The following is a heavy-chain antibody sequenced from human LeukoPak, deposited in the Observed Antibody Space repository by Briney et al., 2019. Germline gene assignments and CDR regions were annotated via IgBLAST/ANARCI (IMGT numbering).Heavy chain of an antibody. Sequence: SETLSLTCTVSGGSISSYYWSWIRQPPGKGLEWIGYIYYSGSTNYNPSLKSRVTISVDTSKNQFSLKLSSVTAADTAVYYCVRDSEQQLDLWGQGTLVTVSS. CDR1: GGSISSYY. CDR2: IYYSGST. V-gene: IGHV4-59*01. CDR3: VRDSEQQLDL. J-gene: IGHJ4*02. D-gene: IGHD6-13*01.